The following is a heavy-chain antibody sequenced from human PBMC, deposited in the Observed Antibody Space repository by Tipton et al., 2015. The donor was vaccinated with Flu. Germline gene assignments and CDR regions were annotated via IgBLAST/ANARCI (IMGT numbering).Heavy chain of an antibody. J-gene: IGHJ3*02. CDR3: ARVSGYYDSSGTRNDAFDI. CDR2: IYYSGST. V-gene: IGHV4-59*01. CDR1: GGSISSYY. D-gene: IGHD3-22*01. Sequence: TLSLTCTVSGGSISSYYWSWIRQPPGKGLEWIGYIYYSGSTNYNPSLKSRVTISVDTSKNQFSLKLSSVTAAGTAVYYCARVSGYYDSSGTRNDAFDIWGQGTMVTVSS.